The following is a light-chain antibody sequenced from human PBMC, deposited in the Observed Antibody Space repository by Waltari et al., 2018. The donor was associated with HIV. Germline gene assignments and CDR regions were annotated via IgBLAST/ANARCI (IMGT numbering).Light chain of an antibody. CDR3: CSYAGSYTYV. CDR2: DVS. J-gene: IGLJ1*01. CDR1: SSDVGGYNY. Sequence: QSALTQPRSVSGSPGQSVTISCTGTSSDVGGYNYVSWYQHHPGKAPKVMIYDVSKRPSVVPDRFSGSKSGNTASLTISGLQAEDEADYYCCSYAGSYTYVFGTGTEVIVL. V-gene: IGLV2-11*01.